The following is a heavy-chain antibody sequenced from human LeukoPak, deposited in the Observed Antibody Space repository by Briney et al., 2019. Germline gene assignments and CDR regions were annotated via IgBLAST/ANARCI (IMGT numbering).Heavy chain of an antibody. CDR1: GFTFSTYG. Sequence: PGRSLRLSCVASGFTFSTYGMNWVRQAPGKGLERVAVISHHGSNKFYADSVKGRFTISRDNSNNMVYLQMNGLRAEDTAVYYCAKDFGIQLWSTRGVFDIWGQGTMVTVSS. D-gene: IGHD5-18*01. J-gene: IGHJ3*02. V-gene: IGHV3-30*18. CDR2: ISHHGSNK. CDR3: AKDFGIQLWSTRGVFDI.